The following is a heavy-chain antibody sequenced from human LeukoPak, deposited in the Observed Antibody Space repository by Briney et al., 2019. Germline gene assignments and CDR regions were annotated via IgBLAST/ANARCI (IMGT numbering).Heavy chain of an antibody. Sequence: PGGSLRLSRVASGFPFSTYWMHWVRQAPGKGLIWVSHINSDGSNTRYVDSVKGRFTISRDNAKNTLYLQMNSLRAEDTGVYYCARKTVPDYWGQGTLVTVSS. D-gene: IGHD1-1*01. CDR3: ARKTVPDY. V-gene: IGHV3-74*01. CDR2: INSDGSNT. CDR1: GFPFSTYW. J-gene: IGHJ4*02.